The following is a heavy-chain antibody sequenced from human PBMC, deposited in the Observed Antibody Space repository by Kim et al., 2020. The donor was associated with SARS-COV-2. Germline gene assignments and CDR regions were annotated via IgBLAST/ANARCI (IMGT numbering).Heavy chain of an antibody. J-gene: IGHJ3*02. V-gene: IGHV3-15*01. D-gene: IGHD3-22*01. Sequence: PVKGRFTISRDDSKNTLYLQMNSLKTEDTAVYYCTTSYYYDSSGLDAFDIWGQGTMVTVSS. CDR3: TTSYYYDSSGLDAFDI.